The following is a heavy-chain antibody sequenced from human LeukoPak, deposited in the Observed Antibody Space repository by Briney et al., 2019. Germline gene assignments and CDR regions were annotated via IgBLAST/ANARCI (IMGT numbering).Heavy chain of an antibody. D-gene: IGHD3-22*01. CDR2: INHSGST. CDR1: GGSFSGYY. CDR3: AGAFRSSSYRHDVFDI. J-gene: IGHJ3*02. V-gene: IGHV4-34*01. Sequence: SETLSLTCAVYGGSFSGYYWSWIRQPPGKGLEWIGEINHSGSTNYNPSLKSRVTISVDTSKNQFSLKLSSVTAADTAVYYCAGAFRSSSYRHDVFDIWGQGTMVTVSS.